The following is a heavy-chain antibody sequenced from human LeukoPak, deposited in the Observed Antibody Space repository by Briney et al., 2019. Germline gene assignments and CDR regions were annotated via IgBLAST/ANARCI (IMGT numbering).Heavy chain of an antibody. J-gene: IGHJ5*02. CDR3: ARGIVGARQSWFDP. CDR1: GYSIRSGYY. Sequence: KPSETLSLTCTVSGYSIRSGYYWGWIRQTPGKGMEWIGSIYHSGSTYYNPSLKSRVTMSVDTSKYQFSLKLSSVTAADTAVYYCARGIVGARQSWFDPWGQGTLVTVSS. V-gene: IGHV4-38-2*02. D-gene: IGHD1-26*01. CDR2: IYHSGST.